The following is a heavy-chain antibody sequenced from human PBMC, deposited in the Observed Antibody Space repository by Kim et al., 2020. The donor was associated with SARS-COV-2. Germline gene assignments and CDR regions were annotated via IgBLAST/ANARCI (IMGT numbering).Heavy chain of an antibody. CDR1: GFTFSSYA. J-gene: IGHJ4*02. CDR3: ATAVRTYYDYVWGSYSGGY. D-gene: IGHD3-16*01. Sequence: GGSLRLSCAASGFTFSSYAMHWVRQAPGKGLEWVAVISYDGSNKYYADSVKGRFTISRDNSKNTLYLQMNSLRAEDTAVYYCATAVRTYYDYVWGSYSGGYWGPGTLVTVSS. CDR2: ISYDGSNK. V-gene: IGHV3-30-3*01.